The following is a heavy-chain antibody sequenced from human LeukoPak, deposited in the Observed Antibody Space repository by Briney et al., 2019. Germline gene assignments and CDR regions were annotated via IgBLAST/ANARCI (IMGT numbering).Heavy chain of an antibody. CDR1: GYSFTNYW. Sequence: GESPKISCKGSGYSFTNYWIGWVRQMPGKGVEWMGIIYPGDSDTRCGPSFQGQVTIPADKSISTAYLQWSSLKASDTAMYYCARHGGGSYYYVYFDYWGQGTLVTVSS. CDR3: ARHGGGSYYYVYFDY. CDR2: IYPGDSDT. V-gene: IGHV5-51*01. D-gene: IGHD1-26*01. J-gene: IGHJ4*02.